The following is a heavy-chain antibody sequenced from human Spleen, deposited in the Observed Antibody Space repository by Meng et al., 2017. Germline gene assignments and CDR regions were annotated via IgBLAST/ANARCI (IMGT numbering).Heavy chain of an antibody. J-gene: IGHJ4*02. D-gene: IGHD6-25*01. V-gene: IGHV1-18*01. CDR3: ARDEDISAAGKLFGDY. Sequence: ASVKVSCKASGYSFSIYGISWVRQAPGQGLEWMGWISAYTDSAKYAQNLQARVTMTGDTSISTAYMELSGLRSDDTAMYYCARDEDISAAGKLFGDYWGQGTLVTVSS. CDR2: ISAYTDSA. CDR1: GYSFSIYG.